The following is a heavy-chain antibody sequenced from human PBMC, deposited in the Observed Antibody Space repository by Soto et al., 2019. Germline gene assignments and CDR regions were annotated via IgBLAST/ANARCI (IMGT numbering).Heavy chain of an antibody. D-gene: IGHD6-13*01. J-gene: IGHJ6*02. Sequence: QVQLVESGGGVVQPGRSLRLSCAASGFTFSRFGMHWVRQAPGKGLEWVAVIWYDGSNKYYADSVKGRFTISRDNSKNTRYLQMNSLRVEDTAVYSCVRDEGTAAAGPYYYYAMDVWGQGTTVTVSS. CDR2: IWYDGSNK. CDR1: GFTFSRFG. V-gene: IGHV3-33*01. CDR3: VRDEGTAAAGPYYYYAMDV.